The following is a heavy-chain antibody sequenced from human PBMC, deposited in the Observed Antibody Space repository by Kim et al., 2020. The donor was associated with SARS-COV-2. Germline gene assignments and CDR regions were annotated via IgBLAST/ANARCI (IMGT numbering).Heavy chain of an antibody. CDR2: IYYSGST. V-gene: IGHV4-39*01. CDR1: GGSISSSSYY. CDR3: ARLGGHSNYYYYGMDV. J-gene: IGHJ6*02. D-gene: IGHD4-4*01. Sequence: SETLSLTCTVSGGSISSSSYYWGWIRQPPGKGLEWIGSIYYSGSTYYNPSLKSRVTISVDTSKNQFSLKLSSVTAADTAVYYCARLGGHSNYYYYGMDVWGQGTTVTVSS.